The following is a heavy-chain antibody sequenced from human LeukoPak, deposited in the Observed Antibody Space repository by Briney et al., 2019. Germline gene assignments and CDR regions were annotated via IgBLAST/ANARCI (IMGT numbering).Heavy chain of an antibody. CDR2: IYHSGST. Sequence: SETLPLTCTVSGGSISSYYWSWIRQPPGKGLEWIGYIYHSGSTNYNPSLKSRVTISVDTSKNQFSLKLSSVTAADTAVYYCARGPRYYGSDWGQGTLVTVSS. V-gene: IGHV4-59*01. J-gene: IGHJ4*02. CDR1: GGSISSYY. CDR3: ARGPRYYGSD. D-gene: IGHD3-10*01.